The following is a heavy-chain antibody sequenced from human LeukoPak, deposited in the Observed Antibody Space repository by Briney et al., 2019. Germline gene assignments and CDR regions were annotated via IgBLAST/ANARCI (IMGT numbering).Heavy chain of an antibody. D-gene: IGHD1-26*01. Sequence: GGSLRLSCAASGFTFSSYGMHWVRQAPGKGLEWVAVIWYDGSSKYYADSVKGRFTISRDNSKNTLYLQMNSLRAEDTAVYYCARRNQWELLDYHYYYGMDVWGQGTTVTVSS. CDR2: IWYDGSSK. J-gene: IGHJ6*02. CDR3: ARRNQWELLDYHYYYGMDV. CDR1: GFTFSSYG. V-gene: IGHV3-33*01.